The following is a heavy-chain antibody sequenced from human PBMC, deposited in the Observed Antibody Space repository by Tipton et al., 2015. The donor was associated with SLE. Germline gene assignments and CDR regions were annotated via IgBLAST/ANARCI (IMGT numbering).Heavy chain of an antibody. J-gene: IGHJ4*02. CDR2: IYYSGST. Sequence: TLSLTCAVYGGSFSGYYWSWIRQPPGKGLEWIGYIYYSGSTNYNPSLKSRVTISVDTSKNQFSLKLSSVTAADTAVYYCARRTGEDDYWGQGTLVTVSS. CDR3: ARRTGEDDY. V-gene: IGHV4-59*01. D-gene: IGHD7-27*01. CDR1: GGSFSGYY.